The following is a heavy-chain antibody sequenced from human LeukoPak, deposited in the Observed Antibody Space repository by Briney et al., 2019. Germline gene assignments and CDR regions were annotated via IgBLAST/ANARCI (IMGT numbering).Heavy chain of an antibody. CDR1: GGSISSYY. CDR3: ARVVDDFWYFDY. CDR2: IYYSGST. Sequence: SETLSLTCTVSGGSISSYYWSWIRQPPGKGLERIGYIYYSGSTNYNPSLKSRVTISVDTSKNQFSLKLSSVTAADTAVYYCARVVDDFWYFDYWGQGTLVTVSS. J-gene: IGHJ4*02. D-gene: IGHD3-3*01. V-gene: IGHV4-59*01.